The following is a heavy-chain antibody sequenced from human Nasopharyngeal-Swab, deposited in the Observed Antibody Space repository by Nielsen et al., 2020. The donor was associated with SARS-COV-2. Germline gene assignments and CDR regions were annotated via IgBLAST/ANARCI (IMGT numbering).Heavy chain of an antibody. CDR3: ARDYYDSGSYDFLGLYYYGMDV. Sequence: SETLSLTCTVSGGSISSSSYYWGWIRQPPGKGLEWIGSIYYSGSTYYNPSLKSRVTISVDTSKNQFSLKLSSVTAADTAVYYCARDYYDSGSYDFLGLYYYGMDVWGQGTTVTVSS. J-gene: IGHJ6*02. CDR2: IYYSGST. D-gene: IGHD3-10*01. CDR1: GGSISSSSYY. V-gene: IGHV4-39*02.